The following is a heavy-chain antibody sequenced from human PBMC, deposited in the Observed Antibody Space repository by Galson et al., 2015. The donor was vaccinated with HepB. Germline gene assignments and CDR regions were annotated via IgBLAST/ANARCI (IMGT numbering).Heavy chain of an antibody. J-gene: IGHJ6*02. CDR1: GLTFSDSS. CDR3: ARVDCSGAACQGFGMDV. CDR2: ISSSSNYI. V-gene: IGHV3-21*06. D-gene: IGHD2-15*01. Sequence: SLRLSCAASGLTFSDSSMNWVRQAPGKGLEWVSSISSSSNYIYYADSVRGRFTTSRDNAKNSLCLQMDSLRAEDTAMYYCARVDCSGAACQGFGMDVWGQGTAVTVSS.